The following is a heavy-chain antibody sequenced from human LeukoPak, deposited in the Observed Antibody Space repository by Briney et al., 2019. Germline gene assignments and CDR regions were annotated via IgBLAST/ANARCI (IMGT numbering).Heavy chain of an antibody. CDR3: TTDLQAEDIVVVPADY. D-gene: IGHD2-2*01. Sequence: GGSLRLSCAASGFTFSNAWMSWVRQAPGKGLEWVGRIKSKTDGGTTDYAAPVKGRFTISRDDSKNTLYPQMNSLKTEDTAVYYCTTDLQAEDIVVVPADYWGQGTLVTVSS. CDR1: GFTFSNAW. V-gene: IGHV3-15*01. CDR2: IKSKTDGGTT. J-gene: IGHJ4*02.